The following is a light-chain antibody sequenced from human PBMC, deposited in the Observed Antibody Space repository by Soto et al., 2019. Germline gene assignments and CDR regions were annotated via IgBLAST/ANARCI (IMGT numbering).Light chain of an antibody. CDR2: DAS. CDR3: QQFDGSLWM. V-gene: IGKV3-20*01. Sequence: EIVLTQSPGTLSLSPGERATLSCRASQSVTSTHLAWYQQKPGQAPRLLIYDASTRATGIPDRFSGSGSGTDFTLTISRLEPEDFAVYCCQQFDGSLWMFGPGTKVEIK. CDR1: QSVTSTH. J-gene: IGKJ1*01.